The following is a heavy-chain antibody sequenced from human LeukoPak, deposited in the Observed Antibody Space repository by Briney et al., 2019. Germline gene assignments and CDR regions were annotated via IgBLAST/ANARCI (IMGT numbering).Heavy chain of an antibody. J-gene: IGHJ1*01. V-gene: IGHV3-30-3*01. D-gene: IGHD1-1*01. CDR1: GFTFSSHA. CDR2: ISYDGSDK. Sequence: GGSLRLSCAASGFTFSSHAMHWVRQAPGKGLEWVSVISYDGSDKYYADSVNGRFTISRDDSKNTLYLQMNSLRAEDTAVYYCARANAVSEYFQHWGQGTLVTVSS. CDR3: ARANAVSEYFQH.